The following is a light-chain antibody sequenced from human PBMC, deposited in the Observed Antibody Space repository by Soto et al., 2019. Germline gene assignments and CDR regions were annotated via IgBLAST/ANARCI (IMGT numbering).Light chain of an antibody. Sequence: VLSQAPSSRYVSPGQRATLFCRASQAVSTSLAWYQHKPGQAPRLLIYGASTRATGVPSTSSGSASGTEFTLTISSLQSEDFTVYYCQHYDKLPLTFGQGTKVDIK. CDR1: QAVSTS. CDR3: QHYDKLPLT. J-gene: IGKJ1*01. V-gene: IGKV3-15*01. CDR2: GAS.